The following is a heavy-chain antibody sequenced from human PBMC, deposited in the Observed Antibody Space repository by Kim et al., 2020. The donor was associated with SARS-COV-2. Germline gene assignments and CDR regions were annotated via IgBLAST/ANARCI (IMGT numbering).Heavy chain of an antibody. CDR3: ARGRFCSSSNCYSYMDV. Sequence: VKGQFTISRDNAKNTLYLQMNSLIADDTAVYFCARGRFCSSSNCYSYMDVWGKGTTVIVSS. D-gene: IGHD2-2*01. J-gene: IGHJ6*03. V-gene: IGHV3-30*07.